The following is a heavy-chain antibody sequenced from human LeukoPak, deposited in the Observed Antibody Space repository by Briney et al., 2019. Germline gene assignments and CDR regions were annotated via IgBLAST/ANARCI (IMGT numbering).Heavy chain of an antibody. CDR1: GFTFSSDG. CDR3: AKDTRKLGHYFDY. CDR2: IRYDGSNK. J-gene: IGHJ4*02. Sequence: GGSLRLSCAASGFTFSSDGMHWVRQAPGKGLEWVAFIRYDGSNKYYADSVKGRFTISRDNSKNTLYLQMNSLRAEDTAVYYCAKDTRKLGHYFDYWGQGTLVTVSS. D-gene: IGHD7-27*01. V-gene: IGHV3-30*02.